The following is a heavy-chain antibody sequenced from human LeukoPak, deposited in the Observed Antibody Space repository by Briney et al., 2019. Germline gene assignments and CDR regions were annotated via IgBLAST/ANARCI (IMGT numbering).Heavy chain of an antibody. CDR3: ARAGPRGLNNWFDP. D-gene: IGHD3-16*01. J-gene: IGHJ5*02. V-gene: IGHV1-2*02. Sequence: ASVKVSCKASGYTFTAGYYMHWVRQAPGQGLEWMGWINPNSGGTNYAQKFQGRVTMTRDTSISTAYTELSRLRSDDTAVYYCARAGPRGLNNWFDPWGQGTLVTVSS. CDR2: INPNSGGT. CDR1: GYTFTAGYY.